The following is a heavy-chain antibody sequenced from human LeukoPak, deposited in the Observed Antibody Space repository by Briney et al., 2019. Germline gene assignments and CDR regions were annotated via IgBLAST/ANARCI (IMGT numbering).Heavy chain of an antibody. CDR3: AREGEQQLVPYFFDY. J-gene: IGHJ4*02. CDR2: IWYDGSNK. Sequence: GGSLRLSCAASGFTFSSYGMHWVRQAPGKGLEWVAVIWYDGSNKYYADSVKGRFTISRDNSKNTVYLQMNSLKSEDTAVYYCAREGEQQLVPYFFDYWGQGTLVTVSS. CDR1: GFTFSSYG. V-gene: IGHV3-33*01. D-gene: IGHD6-13*01.